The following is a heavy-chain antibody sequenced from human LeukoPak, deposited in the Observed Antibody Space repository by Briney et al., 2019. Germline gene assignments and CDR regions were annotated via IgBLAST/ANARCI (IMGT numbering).Heavy chain of an antibody. Sequence: SETLSLTCTVSGDSISNGDYYWSWIRQHPGKGLEWIGYIYYSGSTYYNPSLKSRVTISVGMSKDQYSLRLSSVTAADTAVYYCAREEVYNTSVYIDYWGQGTLVTVSS. V-gene: IGHV4-31*03. CDR2: IYYSGST. CDR3: AREEVYNTSVYIDY. D-gene: IGHD3-22*01. CDR1: GDSISNGDYY. J-gene: IGHJ4*02.